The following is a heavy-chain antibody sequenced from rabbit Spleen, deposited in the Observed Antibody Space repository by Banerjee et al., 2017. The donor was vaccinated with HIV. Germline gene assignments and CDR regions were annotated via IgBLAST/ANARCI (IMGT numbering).Heavy chain of an antibody. Sequence: QSLEESGGGLVKPGASLTLTCTASGFSFSGSSYMCWVRQAPGKGLEWIACIDSGSSGFTYFASWAKGRFTISKTSSTTVTLQMTSLTAADTATYFCARDTSSSFSSYGMDLWGQGTPSPS. CDR2: IDSGSSGFT. V-gene: IGHV1S40*01. D-gene: IGHD1-1*01. J-gene: IGHJ6*01. CDR3: ARDTSSSFSSYGMDL. CDR1: GFSFSGSSY.